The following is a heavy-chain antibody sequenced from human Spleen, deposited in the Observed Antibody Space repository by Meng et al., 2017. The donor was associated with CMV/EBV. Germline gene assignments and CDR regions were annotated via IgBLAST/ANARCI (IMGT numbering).Heavy chain of an antibody. CDR2: ITSNSIYT. J-gene: IGHJ6*02. CDR3: ARERLDHYYYYSMDV. D-gene: IGHD1-1*01. CDR1: GFTFSSYG. Sequence: GGSLRLSGAASGFTFSSYGMNWVRQAPGKGLDWVSFITSNSIYTYYADSVKGRFTISRDNAENSLYLQMNSLRAEDTAVYYCARERLDHYYYYSMDVWGQGTTVTVSS. V-gene: IGHV3-21*01.